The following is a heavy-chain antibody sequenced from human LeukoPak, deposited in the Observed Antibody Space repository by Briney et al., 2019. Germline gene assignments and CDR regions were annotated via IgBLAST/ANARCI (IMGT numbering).Heavy chain of an antibody. CDR3: ARSHDHLWGNYPDY. D-gene: IGHD3-16*02. CDR1: GFIFSSYA. CDR2: IHHDGRI. V-gene: IGHV4-34*01. Sequence: PGKSLRLSCAASGFIFSSYAMHWVRQPPGKGLEWIGEIHHDGRINYNPSLKSRVTLSVDKSKNQFSLRLNSVTAADTAMYYCARSHDHLWGNYPDYWGQGTLVTVSS. J-gene: IGHJ4*02.